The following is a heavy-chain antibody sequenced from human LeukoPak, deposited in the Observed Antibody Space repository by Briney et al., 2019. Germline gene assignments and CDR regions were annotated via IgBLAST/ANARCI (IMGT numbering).Heavy chain of an antibody. CDR2: ISSNGGST. CDR3: ARSYDYVWGSYRTPDYYGMDV. V-gene: IGHV3-64*01. CDR1: GFTFSSYA. J-gene: IGHJ6*02. D-gene: IGHD3-16*02. Sequence: GGSLRLSCAASGFTFSSYAMRWVRQAPGKGLEYVSAISSNGGSTYYANSVKGRFTISRDNSKNTLYLQMGSLRAEDMAVYYCARSYDYVWGSYRTPDYYGMDVWGQGTTVTVSS.